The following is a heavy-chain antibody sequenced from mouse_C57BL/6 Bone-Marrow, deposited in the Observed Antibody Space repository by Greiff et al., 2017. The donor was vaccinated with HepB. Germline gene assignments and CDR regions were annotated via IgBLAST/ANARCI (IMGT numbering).Heavy chain of an antibody. V-gene: IGHV1-82*01. Sequence: VQLQQSGPELVKPGASVKISCKASGYAFSSSWMNWVKQRPGKGLEWIVRIYPGDGDTNYNGKFKGKATRTADKSSSTAYMQLSSLTSEDSAVYFCARYRYFDVWGTGTTVTVSS. CDR1: GYAFSSSW. CDR3: ARYRYFDV. CDR2: IYPGDGDT. J-gene: IGHJ1*03.